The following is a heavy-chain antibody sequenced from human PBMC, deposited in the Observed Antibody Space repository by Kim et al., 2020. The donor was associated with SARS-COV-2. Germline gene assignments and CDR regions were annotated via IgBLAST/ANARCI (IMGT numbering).Heavy chain of an antibody. V-gene: IGHV1-46*01. J-gene: IGHJ6*02. CDR2: INPSGGST. CDR3: ARWVPRPIGMDV. CDR1: GYTFTSYY. Sequence: ASVKVSCKASGYTFTSYYMHWVRQAPGQGLEWMGIINPSGGSTSYAQKFQGRVTMTRDTSTSTVYIELSSMRSEDTAVYYCARWVPRPIGMDVWGQGTTVTVSS.